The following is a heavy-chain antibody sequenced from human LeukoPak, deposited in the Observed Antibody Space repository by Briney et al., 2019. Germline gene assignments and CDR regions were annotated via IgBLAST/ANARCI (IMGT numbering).Heavy chain of an antibody. J-gene: IGHJ5*02. Sequence: GESLKISCKGFAYSFANYWIGWVRQKPGKGLEWMGIIYPGDSDTRYSPSFEGQITISADKSISTAYLQWSSLKASDTAMYYCARQRFTMRAYAGNWFDPWGQGTLVTVSS. CDR2: IYPGDSDT. CDR1: AYSFANYW. CDR3: ARQRFTMRAYAGNWFDP. V-gene: IGHV5-51*01. D-gene: IGHD3-10*01.